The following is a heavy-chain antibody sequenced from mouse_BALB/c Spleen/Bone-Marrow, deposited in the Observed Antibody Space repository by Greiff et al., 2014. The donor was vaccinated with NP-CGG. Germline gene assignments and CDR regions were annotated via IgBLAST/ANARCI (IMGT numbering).Heavy chain of an antibody. J-gene: IGHJ3*01. V-gene: IGHV14-3*02. CDR1: GFNIKDTY. CDR2: IDPANGNT. Sequence: VQLQQSGAELVKPGASVKLSCTASGFNIKDTYMHWVKQRPEQGLEWIGRIDPANGNTKYDPRFQGKATITADASSNTAYLQLISLTSEDIAVYYCTWRYGWFAYWGQGTLVTVSA. D-gene: IGHD2-14*01. CDR3: TWRYGWFAY.